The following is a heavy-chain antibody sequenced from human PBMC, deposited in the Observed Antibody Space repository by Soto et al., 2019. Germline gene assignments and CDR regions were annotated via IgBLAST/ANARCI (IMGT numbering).Heavy chain of an antibody. CDR3: ARQKKDFWSGYFDY. Sequence: PSETLSLTCTVSGGSISSSSYYWGWIRQPPGKGLEWIGSIYYSGSTYYNPSLKSRVTISVDTSKNQFSLKLSSVTAADTAVYYCARQKKDFWSGYFDYWGQGTLVTVSS. J-gene: IGHJ4*02. V-gene: IGHV4-39*01. CDR1: GGSISSSSYY. D-gene: IGHD3-3*01. CDR2: IYYSGST.